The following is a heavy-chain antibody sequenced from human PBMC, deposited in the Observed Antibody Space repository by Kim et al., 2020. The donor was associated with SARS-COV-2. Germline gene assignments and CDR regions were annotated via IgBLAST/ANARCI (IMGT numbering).Heavy chain of an antibody. CDR1: GFTFSNYA. J-gene: IGHJ3*02. Sequence: GGSLRLSCASSGFTFSNYAMNWVRQAPGKGLEWVSGIRGGGANPKYADSVKGRFTISRDSSKNTLYLQMNSLRGDDTALYYCAKCQYSYGSDAFDIWGQGTLVSVSS. CDR3: AKCQYSYGSDAFDI. V-gene: IGHV3-23*01. CDR2: IRGGGANP. D-gene: IGHD5-18*01.